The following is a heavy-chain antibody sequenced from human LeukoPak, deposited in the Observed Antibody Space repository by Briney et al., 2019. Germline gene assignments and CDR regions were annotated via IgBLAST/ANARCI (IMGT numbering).Heavy chain of an antibody. CDR3: ARDRRRSPLAFGEFNY. D-gene: IGHD3-10*01. V-gene: IGHV3-21*01. CDR1: GFTFSSYS. CDR2: ISSSSSYI. Sequence: EPGGSLRLSCAASGFTFSSYSMNWVRQAPGKGLEWVSSISSSSSYIYYADSVKGRFTISRDNAKNSLYLQMNSLRAEDTAVYYCARDRRRSPLAFGEFNYWGQGTLVTVSS. J-gene: IGHJ4*02.